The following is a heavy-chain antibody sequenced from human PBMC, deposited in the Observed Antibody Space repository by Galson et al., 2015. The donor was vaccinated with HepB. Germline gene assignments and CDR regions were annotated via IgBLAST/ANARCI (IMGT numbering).Heavy chain of an antibody. D-gene: IGHD3-3*01. Sequence: TLSLTCTVSGGSISSGDYYWSWIRQPPRKGLEWIGYIYYSGSTYYNPSLKSRVTISVDTSKNQFSLKLSSVTAADTAVYYCARAWASLGDESTIFGVVRTYYYYGMDVWGQGTTVTVSS. J-gene: IGHJ6*02. V-gene: IGHV4-30-4*01. CDR1: GGSISSGDYY. CDR2: IYYSGST. CDR3: ARAWASLGDESTIFGVVRTYYYYGMDV.